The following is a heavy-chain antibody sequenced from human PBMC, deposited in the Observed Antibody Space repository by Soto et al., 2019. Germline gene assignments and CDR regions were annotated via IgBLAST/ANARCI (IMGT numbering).Heavy chain of an antibody. CDR3: ATAYCSGDNCVTTTSASDF. D-gene: IGHD2-15*01. V-gene: IGHV3-7*03. CDR2: IRQDGNQK. J-gene: IGHJ4*02. CDR1: GFIFSNYW. Sequence: GGSLRLSCAASGFIFSNYWMSWVRQVPGKGLEWLANIRQDGNQKYYVDSVKGRFTISRDNPKKLLYLQMNSLRAEDTAIYYCATAYCSGDNCVTTTSASDFWGQGTQVTVAS.